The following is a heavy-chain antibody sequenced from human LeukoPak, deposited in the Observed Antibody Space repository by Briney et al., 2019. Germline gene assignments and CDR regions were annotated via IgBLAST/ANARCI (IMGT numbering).Heavy chain of an antibody. D-gene: IGHD3-10*01. J-gene: IGHJ4*02. Sequence: QPGGSLRLSCAASGFTFSSYSMNWVRQAPGKGLEWVSYISSSSSTIYYADSVKGRFTISRDNAKNSLYLQMNSLRDEDTAVYYCARGLNYYGSGSRQGFDYWGQGTLVTVPS. CDR3: ARGLNYYGSGSRQGFDY. CDR2: ISSSSSTI. CDR1: GFTFSSYS. V-gene: IGHV3-48*02.